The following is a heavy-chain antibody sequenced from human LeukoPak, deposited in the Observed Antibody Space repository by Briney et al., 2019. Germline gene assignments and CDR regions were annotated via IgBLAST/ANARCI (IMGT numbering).Heavy chain of an antibody. CDR2: IYYSGTS. V-gene: IGHV4-31*03. J-gene: IGHJ4*02. CDR1: GGSISSGGYY. Sequence: PSQTLSLTCTVSGGSISSGGYYWSWIRQHPGKGLEWIGHIYYSGTSFYNPSLTRRVTISVDTSKNQFSLKLTSVNDADTAVYYCARIERSSYSLGFDYWGQGTLVTVSS. CDR3: ARIERSSYSLGFDY. D-gene: IGHD6-6*01.